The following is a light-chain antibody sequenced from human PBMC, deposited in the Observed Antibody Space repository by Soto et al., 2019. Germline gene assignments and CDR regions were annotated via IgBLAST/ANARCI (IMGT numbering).Light chain of an antibody. CDR1: SSDVGGYNY. Sequence: QSALTQPASVSGSPGQSITISCTGTSSDVGGYNYVSWYQHHPGKAPKLIIYDVSNRPSGVSNRFSGSKSGNTASLTISGLRAEDEADYYCNSYTSNNTYVFGTGTKVTV. CDR2: DVS. CDR3: NSYTSNNTYV. V-gene: IGLV2-14*03. J-gene: IGLJ1*01.